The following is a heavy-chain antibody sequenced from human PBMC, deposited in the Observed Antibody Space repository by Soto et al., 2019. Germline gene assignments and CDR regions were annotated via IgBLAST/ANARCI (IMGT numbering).Heavy chain of an antibody. D-gene: IGHD3-10*01. J-gene: IGHJ4*02. CDR3: ARFYYYGSESYRESYFHY. Sequence: GESLKISCKGSGYIFPNSWITWVRQMPGKGLEWMGKIDPSDSYTNYSPSFQGRVTISADKSINTAYVQWSSLRASDTAMYYCARFYYYGSESYRESYFHYWGQGTLVTVSS. V-gene: IGHV5-10-1*01. CDR2: IDPSDSYT. CDR1: GYIFPNSW.